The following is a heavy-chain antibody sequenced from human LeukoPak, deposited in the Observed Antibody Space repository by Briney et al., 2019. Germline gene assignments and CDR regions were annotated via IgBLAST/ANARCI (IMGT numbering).Heavy chain of an antibody. CDR2: IWYDGSNK. CDR3: ARGPMLRGVISPYYFDY. J-gene: IGHJ4*02. D-gene: IGHD3-10*01. V-gene: IGHV3-33*08. CDR1: GFTFSSYG. Sequence: GGSLRLSCAASGFTFSSYGMHWVRQAPGKGLEWVAVIWYDGSNKYYADSVKGRFTISRDNSKNTLYLQMSSLRAEDTAVYYCARGPMLRGVISPYYFDYWGQGALVTVSS.